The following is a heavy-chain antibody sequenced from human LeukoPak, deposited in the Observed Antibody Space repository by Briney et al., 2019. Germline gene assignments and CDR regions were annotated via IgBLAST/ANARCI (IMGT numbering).Heavy chain of an antibody. V-gene: IGHV4-4*07. CDR3: ARVVMVRGVIDDDAFDI. J-gene: IGHJ3*02. CDR2: IFTSGST. CDR1: GGSMTSYY. D-gene: IGHD3-10*01. Sequence: SETLSLTCTVSGGSMTSYYWSWIRQPAGKGLEWIGRIFTSGSTNYNPSLKSRVTMSVDMSKNLFSLNLTSVTAADTALYYCARVVMVRGVIDDDAFDIWGQGTMVTVSS.